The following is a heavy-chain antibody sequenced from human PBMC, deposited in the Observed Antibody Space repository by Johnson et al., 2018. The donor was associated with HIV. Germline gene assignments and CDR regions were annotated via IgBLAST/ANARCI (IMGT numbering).Heavy chain of an antibody. CDR1: GFTFSSYA. D-gene: IGHD6-19*01. CDR3: EGSGRLHDVFDI. Sequence: VQLVESGGGVVQPGRSLRLSCAASGFTFSSYAMHWVSQAPGKGLEWVSLIYPGGTTFYADSVKGRFSISRDNSKNTVSLQMSSLRAEDTAVYYCEGSGRLHDVFDIWGQGTMVTVSS. J-gene: IGHJ3*02. CDR2: IYPGGTT. V-gene: IGHV3-66*01.